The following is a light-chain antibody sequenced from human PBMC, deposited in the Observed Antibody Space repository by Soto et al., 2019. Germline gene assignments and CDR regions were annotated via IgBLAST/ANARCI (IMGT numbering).Light chain of an antibody. CDR2: GVS. CDR3: SSHTTTGTLQV. J-gene: IGLJ1*01. CDR1: SSDVGGYNY. Sequence: QSVLTQPASVSGSPGQSITISCTGTSSDVGGYNYVSWYQQHPGKAPKLMLYGVSKRPSGVSDRFSGSKSGYRASLTISGLQAEDEADYYCSSHTTTGTLQVFGTGTKVTVL. V-gene: IGLV2-14*01.